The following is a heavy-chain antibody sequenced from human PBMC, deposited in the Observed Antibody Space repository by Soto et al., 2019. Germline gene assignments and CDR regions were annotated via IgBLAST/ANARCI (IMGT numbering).Heavy chain of an antibody. CDR3: GRSCGTHFDS. Sequence: QVQLQESGPGLVKPSGTLSLTCAVSGASISSSNWWSWVRQPPGKGLEWIGEIYPSGSTNDNPSPKGRVTISGDKSHNQFALKRSSVHVPDTAGYYGGRSCGTHFDSWGQGTLVTVSS. J-gene: IGHJ4*02. CDR2: IYPSGST. V-gene: IGHV4-4*02. D-gene: IGHD2-15*01. CDR1: GASISSSNW.